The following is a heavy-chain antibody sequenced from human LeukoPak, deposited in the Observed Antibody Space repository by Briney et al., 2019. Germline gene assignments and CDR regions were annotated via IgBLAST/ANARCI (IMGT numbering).Heavy chain of an antibody. D-gene: IGHD3-10*01. V-gene: IGHV3-20*04. J-gene: IGHJ6*02. CDR3: ARVRGGLSYGMDV. Sequence: GGSLRLSCAASGLNFRKSWMTWVRQAPGKGLEWVSAIDWNGANTGYADSVKGRFTVSRDNAKNSLYLHLSSLRAEDTALYYCARVRGGLSYGMDVWGQGTTVTVSS. CDR1: GLNFRKSW. CDR2: IDWNGANT.